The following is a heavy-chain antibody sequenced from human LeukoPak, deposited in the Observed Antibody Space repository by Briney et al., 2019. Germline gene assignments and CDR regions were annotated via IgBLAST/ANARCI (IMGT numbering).Heavy chain of an antibody. CDR3: AKDGGTDYDFWSGYYEGDFDY. V-gene: IGHV3-23*01. Sequence: PGGSLRLSCAASGFTFSSYAMSWVRQAPGKGLEWVSAISGSGGSTYYADSVKGRFTISRDNSKNTLYLQMNSPRAEDTAVYYCAKDGGTDYDFWSGYYEGDFDYWGQGTLVTVSS. CDR1: GFTFSSYA. D-gene: IGHD3-3*01. CDR2: ISGSGGST. J-gene: IGHJ4*02.